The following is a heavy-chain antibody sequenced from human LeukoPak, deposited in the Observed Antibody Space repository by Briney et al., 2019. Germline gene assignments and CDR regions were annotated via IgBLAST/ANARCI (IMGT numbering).Heavy chain of an antibody. CDR3: ARVLPPGIHDY. Sequence: PSETLSLTCTVSGGSISSYYWSWIRQPPGKGLEWIGYIYYSGSTNYNPSLKSRVTISVDTSKNQFSLKLSSVTAADTVVYYCARVLPPGIHDYWGQGTLVTVSS. J-gene: IGHJ4*02. D-gene: IGHD3-10*01. CDR1: GGSISSYY. V-gene: IGHV4-59*01. CDR2: IYYSGST.